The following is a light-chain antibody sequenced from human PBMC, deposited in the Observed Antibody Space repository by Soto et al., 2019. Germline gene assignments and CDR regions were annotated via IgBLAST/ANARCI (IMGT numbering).Light chain of an antibody. Sequence: DIQMTQSPSSLSASVGDRITITCQASQDIRNYLNSYQQKPGKAPSLLIYEASTLEEGVPSRFIGGGSATNFTFTISSLQPEDIATYYCQQYDNLPRYTFGQGTRLEI. CDR2: EAS. J-gene: IGKJ2*01. CDR3: QQYDNLPRYT. CDR1: QDIRNY. V-gene: IGKV1-33*01.